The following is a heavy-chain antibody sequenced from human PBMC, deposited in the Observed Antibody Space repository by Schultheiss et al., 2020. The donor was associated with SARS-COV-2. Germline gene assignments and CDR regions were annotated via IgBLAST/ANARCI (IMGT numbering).Heavy chain of an antibody. Sequence: GGSLRLSCKGSGYSFTSYWIGWVRQMPGKGLEWMGIIYPGDSDTRYSPSFQGQVTISADKSISTAYLQWSSLKASDTAMYYCARAPRAYDSSGYYHSDEYNWFDPWGQGTLVTVSS. V-gene: IGHV5-51*01. CDR2: IYPGDSDT. CDR3: ARAPRAYDSSGYYHSDEYNWFDP. J-gene: IGHJ5*02. D-gene: IGHD3-22*01. CDR1: GYSFTSYW.